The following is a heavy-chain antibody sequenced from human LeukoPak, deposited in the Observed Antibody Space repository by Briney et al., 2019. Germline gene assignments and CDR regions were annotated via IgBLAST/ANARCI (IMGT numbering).Heavy chain of an antibody. Sequence: ASVKVSCKASGYTFTSYGISWVRQAPGQGLEWMGWISAYNGNTNYAQKLQGRVTMTEDTSTSTAYMELRSLRSDYTAVYYCARDQLEWELSYPGAFDIWGQGTMVTVSS. V-gene: IGHV1-18*01. CDR1: GYTFTSYG. CDR3: ARDQLEWELSYPGAFDI. D-gene: IGHD1-26*01. J-gene: IGHJ3*02. CDR2: ISAYNGNT.